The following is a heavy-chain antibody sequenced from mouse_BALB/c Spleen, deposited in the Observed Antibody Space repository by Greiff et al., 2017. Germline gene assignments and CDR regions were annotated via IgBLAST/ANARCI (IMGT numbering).Heavy chain of an antibody. V-gene: IGHV1S81*02. Sequence: QVQLQQSGAELVKPGASVKLSCKASGYTFTSYYMYWVKQRPGQGLEWIGEINPSNGGTNFNEKFKSKATLTVDKSSSTAYMQLSSLTSEDSAVYYCTRCDGYPFAYWGQGTLVTVSA. CDR1: GYTFTSYY. CDR3: TRCDGYPFAY. CDR2: INPSNGGT. J-gene: IGHJ3*01. D-gene: IGHD2-3*01.